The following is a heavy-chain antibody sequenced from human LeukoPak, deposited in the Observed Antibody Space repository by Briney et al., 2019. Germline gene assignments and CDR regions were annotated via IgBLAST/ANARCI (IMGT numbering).Heavy chain of an antibody. CDR1: GGSISTYY. D-gene: IGHD5-18*01. CDR2: INHSGST. V-gene: IGHV4-59*01. Sequence: SETLSLTCTLSGGSISTYYWSWIRQPPGKGLEWIGYINHSGSTNYNPSLKSRVAISVDTPKNQFSLKLSSVTAADTAVYYCARGGGYASPIGYWGQGALVTVSS. CDR3: ARGGGYASPIGY. J-gene: IGHJ4*02.